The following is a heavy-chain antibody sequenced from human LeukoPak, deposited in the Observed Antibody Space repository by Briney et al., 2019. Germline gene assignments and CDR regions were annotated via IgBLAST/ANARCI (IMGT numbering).Heavy chain of an antibody. CDR2: IYHSGST. V-gene: IGHV4-4*02. CDR3: ARSSPRVVVVTAIPPFDI. CDR1: GGSISSSNW. Sequence: SGTLSLTCAVSGGSISSSNWWSWVRQPPGKGLEWIGEIYHSGSTNYNPSLRSRVTISVDKSKNQFSLKLSSVTAADTAVYYCARSSPRVVVVTAIPPFDIWGQGTMVTVSS. J-gene: IGHJ3*02. D-gene: IGHD2-21*02.